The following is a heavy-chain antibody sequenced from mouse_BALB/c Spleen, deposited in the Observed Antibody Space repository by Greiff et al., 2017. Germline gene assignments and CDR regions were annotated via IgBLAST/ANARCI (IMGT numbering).Heavy chain of an antibody. V-gene: IGHV3-6*02. D-gene: IGHD1-1*01. Sequence: EVQLQQSGPGLVKPSQSLSLTCSVTGYSITSGYYWNWIRQFPGNKLEWMGYISYDGSNNYNPSLKNRISITRDTSKNQFFLKLNSVTTEDTATYYCARDEYYGSSLAYWGQGTLVTVSA. J-gene: IGHJ3*01. CDR2: ISYDGSN. CDR1: GYSITSGYY. CDR3: ARDEYYGSSLAY.